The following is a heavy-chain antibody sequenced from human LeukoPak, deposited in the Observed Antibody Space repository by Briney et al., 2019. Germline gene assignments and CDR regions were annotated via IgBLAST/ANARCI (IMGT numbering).Heavy chain of an antibody. J-gene: IGHJ6*02. CDR3: ARGSSSWHYYYYGMDV. D-gene: IGHD6-13*01. Sequence: ASVEVSCKASVYTFTIYDINWVRQATGQGLEWMGWMNPNSGNTGYAQKFQGRVTMTRNTSISTAYMELSSLRSEDTAVYYCARGSSSWHYYYYGMDVWGQGTTVTVSS. CDR2: MNPNSGNT. CDR1: VYTFTIYD. V-gene: IGHV1-8*01.